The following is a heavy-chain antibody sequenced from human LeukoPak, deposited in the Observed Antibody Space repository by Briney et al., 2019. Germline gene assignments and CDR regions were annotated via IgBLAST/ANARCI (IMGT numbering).Heavy chain of an antibody. Sequence: PGGSLRLSCAASGFTFSNYGMHWVRQAPGKGLEWVAVISYDGSNKYYADSVKGRFTISRDNSKNTLYLQMNSLRAEDTAVYYCAREVYTVELRYFDYWGQGTLVTVSS. D-gene: IGHD2-8*01. CDR1: GFTFSNYG. CDR3: AREVYTVELRYFDY. V-gene: IGHV3-30*05. J-gene: IGHJ4*02. CDR2: ISYDGSNK.